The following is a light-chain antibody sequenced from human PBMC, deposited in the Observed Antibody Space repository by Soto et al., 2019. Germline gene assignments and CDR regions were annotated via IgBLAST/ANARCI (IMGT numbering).Light chain of an antibody. Sequence: QSALTQPRSVSGSPGQSVTISCTGTSSDVGGYNFVSWYQQHPGKAPKLMIYDVSKWPSGVPDRFSGSKSGNTASLTISGLQAEDEADYYCCSDAGSYTVVFGGGTKLTVL. V-gene: IGLV2-11*01. CDR1: SSDVGGYNF. CDR3: CSDAGSYTVV. J-gene: IGLJ2*01. CDR2: DVS.